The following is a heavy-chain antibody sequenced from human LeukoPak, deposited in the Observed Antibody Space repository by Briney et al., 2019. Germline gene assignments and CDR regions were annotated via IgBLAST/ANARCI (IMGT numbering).Heavy chain of an antibody. J-gene: IGHJ5*02. CDR3: ATYVSGTPNWFDP. CDR1: GGSITGYY. V-gene: IGHV4-59*01. CDR2: IFSSGST. Sequence: SETLSLTCTVSGGSITGYYWSWIRQRPGKGLEWIGYIFSSGSTKYNPSLQSRVTISVDTSKNQFSLKLNSVTAADTAVYYCATYVSGTPNWFDPWGQGTLVTVSS. D-gene: IGHD3-10*01.